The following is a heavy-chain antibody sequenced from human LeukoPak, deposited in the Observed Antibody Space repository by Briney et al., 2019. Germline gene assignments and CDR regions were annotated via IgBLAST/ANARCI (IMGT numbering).Heavy chain of an antibody. CDR3: ARVNSRYSYGFDY. CDR2: IVVGSGNT. D-gene: IGHD5-18*01. CDR1: GFTFSNSA. J-gene: IGHJ4*02. Sequence: SVKVSCKASGFTFSNSAVQWVRQARGQRLEWIGWIVVGSGNTNYAQKFQERVTITRDMSTSTAYMELSSLRSEDTAVYYCARVNSRYSYGFDYWGQGTLVTVSS. V-gene: IGHV1-58*01.